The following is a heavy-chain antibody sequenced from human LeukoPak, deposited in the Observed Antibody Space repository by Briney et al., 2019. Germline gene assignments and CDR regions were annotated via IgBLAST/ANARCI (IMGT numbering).Heavy chain of an antibody. V-gene: IGHV1-18*01. CDR1: GYTFTSYG. CDR2: ISAYNGNT. Sequence: GASVKVSCKASGYTFTSYGISWVRQAPGQGLEWMGWISAYNGNTNYAQKLQGRVTITADESTSTAYMELSSLRSEDTAVYYCARAGRYGGNSLDYWGQGTLVTVSS. J-gene: IGHJ4*02. CDR3: ARAGRYGGNSLDY. D-gene: IGHD4-23*01.